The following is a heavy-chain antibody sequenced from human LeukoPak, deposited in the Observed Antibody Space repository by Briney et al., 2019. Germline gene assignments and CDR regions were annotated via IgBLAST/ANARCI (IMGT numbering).Heavy chain of an antibody. CDR1: GYTFTNYY. D-gene: IGHD6-19*01. J-gene: IGHJ4*02. CDR2: INCNSGGT. V-gene: IGHV1-2*02. CDR3: AREYSSGQN. Sequence: ASVKVSCKASGYTFTNYYMHWVRQAPGQGLEWVGWINCNSGGTNCAQKFQARVTMTKDTSISTAYLELSRLTSDDTAIYYCAREYSSGQNWGQGTLVTVSS.